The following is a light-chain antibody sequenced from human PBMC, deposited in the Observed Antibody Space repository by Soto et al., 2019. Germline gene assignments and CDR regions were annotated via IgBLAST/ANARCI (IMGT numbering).Light chain of an antibody. V-gene: IGKV1-39*01. J-gene: IGKJ5*01. CDR2: AAY. Sequence: DIQMTQSPSSMSASVGDSVTITCRASQGISNYLAWFQQKTGKAPKLLIYAAYSLHSGVQSRFSGSGSGTDFTLAISSLQPEELATYYCQQSDSIPITVGQGTRLEIK. CDR1: QGISNY. CDR3: QQSDSIPIT.